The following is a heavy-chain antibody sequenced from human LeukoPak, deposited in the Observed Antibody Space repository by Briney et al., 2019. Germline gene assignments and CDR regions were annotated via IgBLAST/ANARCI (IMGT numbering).Heavy chain of an antibody. V-gene: IGHV4-4*09. CDR2: IYNDIT. CDR1: GASITTYY. CDR3: ARAPRLLDS. Sequence: PSETLSLTCTVSGASITTYYCTWVRHAPGKGLEFIAYIYNDITKYNPSLKSRATISIDAFKNQVSLRLSFVTAADTAVYYCARAPRLLDSWGQGILVTVSS. J-gene: IGHJ4*02. D-gene: IGHD1-1*01.